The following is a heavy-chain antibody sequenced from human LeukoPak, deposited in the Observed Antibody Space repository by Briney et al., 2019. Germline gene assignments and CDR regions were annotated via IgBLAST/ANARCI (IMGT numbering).Heavy chain of an antibody. CDR1: GFTFSSYS. D-gene: IGHD3-22*01. V-gene: IGHV3-21*01. CDR2: ISSSSSYI. Sequence: GGSLRLSCAASGFTFSSYSMNWVRQAPGEGLEWVSSISSSSSYIYYADSVKGRFTISRDNAKNSLYLQMNSLRAEDTAVYYCARGDYDSSGYPQLTFDYWGQGTLVTVSS. J-gene: IGHJ4*02. CDR3: ARGDYDSSGYPQLTFDY.